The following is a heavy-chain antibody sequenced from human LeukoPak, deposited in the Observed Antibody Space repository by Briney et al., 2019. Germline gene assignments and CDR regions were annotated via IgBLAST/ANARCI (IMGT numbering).Heavy chain of an antibody. J-gene: IGHJ5*02. V-gene: IGHV4-30-4*08. CDR1: GGSISSGGYY. Sequence: SETLSLTCSVSGGSISSGGYYWSWIRQLPGKGLEWIGYISYSGSTYYSPSLKSRVTISVDTSKNQFSLRLSSVTAADTAVYYCARLQYCSGTSCYWFDPWGQGTLVTVSS. D-gene: IGHD2-2*01. CDR3: ARLQYCSGTSCYWFDP. CDR2: ISYSGST.